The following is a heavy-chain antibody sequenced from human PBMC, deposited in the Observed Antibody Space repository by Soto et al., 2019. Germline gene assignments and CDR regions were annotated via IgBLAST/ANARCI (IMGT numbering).Heavy chain of an antibody. Sequence: EVQLLESGGGLVQPGGSLRLSCAASGFTFSRYAMSWVRQAPGKGLEWVSAISGSGGSTYYADSGTGRFTISRENSKNTLYLQMNSLRAEDTAVYYCAKDNYYGDYSHWSYWGQGTLVTVSS. D-gene: IGHD4-17*01. CDR2: ISGSGGST. CDR1: GFTFSRYA. J-gene: IGHJ4*02. CDR3: AKDNYYGDYSHWSY. V-gene: IGHV3-23*01.